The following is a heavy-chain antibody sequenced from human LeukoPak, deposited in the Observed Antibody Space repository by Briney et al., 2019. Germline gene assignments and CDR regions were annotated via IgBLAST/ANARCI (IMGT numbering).Heavy chain of an antibody. J-gene: IGHJ4*02. Sequence: SETLSLTCTVSGGSISTTSYFWGWIRQPPGKGLEWIGSIYYSGSTTYIPSLKSRATISQDTSKNQFSLKLTSVTAADTAVYYCARDSRSFDYWGQGTLVTVSS. CDR1: GGSISTTSYF. D-gene: IGHD6-25*01. CDR3: ARDSRSFDY. V-gene: IGHV4-39*07. CDR2: IYYSGST.